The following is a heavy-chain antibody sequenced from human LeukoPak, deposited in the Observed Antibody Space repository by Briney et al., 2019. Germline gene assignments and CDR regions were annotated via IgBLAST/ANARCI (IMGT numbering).Heavy chain of an antibody. CDR3: AKDREGIDY. V-gene: IGHV3-30*02. CDR2: VWYDGSNK. CDR1: GFTFSTYG. Sequence: GGSLRLSCAASGFTFSTYGMHWVRQAPGKGLEWVAVVWYDGSNKYYADSVKGRFTISRDNSKNTLYLQMNSLRAEDTAVYYCAKDREGIDYWGQGTLVTVSS. J-gene: IGHJ4*02.